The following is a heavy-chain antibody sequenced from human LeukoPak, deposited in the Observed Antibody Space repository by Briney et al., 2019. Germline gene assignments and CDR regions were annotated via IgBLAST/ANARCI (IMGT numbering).Heavy chain of an antibody. J-gene: IGHJ6*03. CDR1: GGSISSGGYY. D-gene: IGHD2-2*01. V-gene: IGHV4-30-2*01. CDR3: ARDDIVVVPAAPNYYYMDV. CDR2: IYHSGST. Sequence: SETLSLTCTVSGGSISSGGYYWSWIRQPPGKGLEWIGDIYHSGSTYYNPSLKSRVTISVDRSKNQFSLKLSSVTAADTAVYYCARDDIVVVPAAPNYYYMDVWGKGTTVTVSS.